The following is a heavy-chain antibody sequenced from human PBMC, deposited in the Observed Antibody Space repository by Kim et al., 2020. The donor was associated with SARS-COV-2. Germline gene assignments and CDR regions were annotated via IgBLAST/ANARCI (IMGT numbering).Heavy chain of an antibody. J-gene: IGHJ3*02. Sequence: TYYNPSLKSRVTISVDTSKNQFSLKLSSVTAADTAVYYCRSMVITDAFDIWGQGTMVTVSS. V-gene: IGHV4-31*02. D-gene: IGHD3-22*01. CDR2: T. CDR3: RSMVITDAFDI.